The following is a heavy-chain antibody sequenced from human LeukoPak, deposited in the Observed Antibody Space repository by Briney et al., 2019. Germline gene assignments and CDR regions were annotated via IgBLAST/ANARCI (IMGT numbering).Heavy chain of an antibody. V-gene: IGHV4-61*10. CDR1: GGSISSRSYY. J-gene: IGHJ4*02. CDR2: IYSIGST. Sequence: SETLSLTCTVSGGSISSRSYYWSWIRQPAGKGLEWIGVIYSIGSTNYNPSLKSRVTISVDTSKNQFSLKLSSVTAADTAVYYCARTALYSSSWYGAYYFDYWGQGTLVTVSS. D-gene: IGHD6-13*01. CDR3: ARTALYSSSWYGAYYFDY.